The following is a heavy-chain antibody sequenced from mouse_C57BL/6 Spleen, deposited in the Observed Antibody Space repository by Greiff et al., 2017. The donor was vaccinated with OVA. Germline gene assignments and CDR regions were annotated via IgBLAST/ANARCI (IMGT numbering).Heavy chain of an antibody. CDR3: ATYGNPHWYFDV. CDR1: GYSFTGYF. CDR2: INPYNGDT. Sequence: VQLQQSGPELVKPGDSVKISCKASGYSFTGYFLNWVMQSHGKSLEWIGRINPYNGDTFYNQKFKGKATLTVDKSSSTAHMELRSLTSEDSAVYYCATYGNPHWYFDVWGTGTTVTVSS. V-gene: IGHV1-20*01. J-gene: IGHJ1*03. D-gene: IGHD2-1*01.